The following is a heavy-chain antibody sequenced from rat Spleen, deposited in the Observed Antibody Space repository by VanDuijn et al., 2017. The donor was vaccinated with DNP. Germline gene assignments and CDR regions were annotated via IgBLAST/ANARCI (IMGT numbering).Heavy chain of an antibody. CDR3: TRDLNHGYNYAFDY. Sequence: EVQLVESGGGLVQPGRSLTLSCEASGFTFSNYDMAWVRQAPTKGLEWVALISPDGDRTYYRDSVKGRFTVSRDDATSTLYLQMDSLRSEDTATYYCTRDLNHGYNYAFDYWGQGVMVTVSS. V-gene: IGHV5-27*01. D-gene: IGHD1-4*01. CDR2: ISPDGDRT. J-gene: IGHJ2*01. CDR1: GFTFSNYD.